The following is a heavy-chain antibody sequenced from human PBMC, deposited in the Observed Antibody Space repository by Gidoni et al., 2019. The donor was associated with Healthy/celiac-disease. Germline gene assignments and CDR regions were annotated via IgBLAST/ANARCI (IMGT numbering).Heavy chain of an antibody. CDR2: ISWNSGSI. D-gene: IGHD6-13*01. Sequence: EVQLVESGGGLVQPGRSLRLSCAASGFTFDDYAMHLVRQAPGKGLECVSGISWNSGSIGYADSVKGRFTISRDNAKNSLYLQMNSLRAEDTALYYCAKSEYSSSWSSTNDYYYYGMDVWGQGTTVTVSS. CDR3: AKSEYSSSWSSTNDYYYYGMDV. CDR1: GFTFDDYA. V-gene: IGHV3-9*01. J-gene: IGHJ6*02.